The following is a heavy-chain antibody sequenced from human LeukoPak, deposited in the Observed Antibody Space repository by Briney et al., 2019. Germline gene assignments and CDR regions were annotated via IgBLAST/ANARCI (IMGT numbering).Heavy chain of an antibody. CDR1: GFTFSSYG. CDR2: IRYDGSNK. J-gene: IGHJ4*02. V-gene: IGHV3-30*02. Sequence: GGSLRLSCAASGFTFSSYGMHWVRQAPGKGLEWVAFIRYDGSNKYYADSVKGRFTISRDNSKNTLYLQMNSLRAEDTAVYYCARDIGYCSSTSCHRIDYWGQGTLVTVSS. D-gene: IGHD2-2*02. CDR3: ARDIGYCSSTSCHRIDY.